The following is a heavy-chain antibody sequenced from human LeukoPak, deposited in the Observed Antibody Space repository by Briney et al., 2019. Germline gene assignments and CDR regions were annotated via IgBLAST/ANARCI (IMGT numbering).Heavy chain of an antibody. CDR3: ARGTLYSGWSYYFDY. CDR1: GGSISLSYYY. V-gene: IGHV4-39*07. J-gene: IGHJ4*02. D-gene: IGHD6-19*01. Sequence: SETLSLTCSVSGGSISLSYYYWGWIRQPPGKALEWIGSVYYSGTTSYNPSLKSRVTISVDMSKNHFSLRLSSVTAADTAMYYCARGTLYSGWSYYFDYWGQGSQVTVPS. CDR2: VYYSGTT.